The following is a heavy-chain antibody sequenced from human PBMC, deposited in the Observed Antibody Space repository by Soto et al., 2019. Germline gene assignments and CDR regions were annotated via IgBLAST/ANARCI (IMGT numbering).Heavy chain of an antibody. CDR2: ISSSSSTT. CDR3: ARGWAMVLYYFDS. CDR1: GFTFSTYS. J-gene: IGHJ4*02. D-gene: IGHD2-15*01. Sequence: EVQLVESGGGLVQPGGSLRLSCAASGFTFSTYSMNWVRQAPGKGLEWISYISSSSSTTYYSDSVKGRFTISRDNAKNSLFLQMNSLRDEDTAVYYCARGWAMVLYYFDSWGQGSLVTVSS. V-gene: IGHV3-48*02.